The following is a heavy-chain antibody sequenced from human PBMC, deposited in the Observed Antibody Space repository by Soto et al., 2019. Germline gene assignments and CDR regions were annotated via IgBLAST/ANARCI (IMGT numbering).Heavy chain of an antibody. CDR2: ISTDGSST. CDR3: ARATGSNQPFDY. Sequence: EVQLVESGGGLVQPGGSLRLSCAATGFTFRTYWMHWVRQGPGKGLVWVSRISTDGSSTTYADSVKGRFTISRDNAKNTLYLQMNSLRAADTAVYYCARATGSNQPFDYWGQGSLVTVSS. D-gene: IGHD2-2*01. V-gene: IGHV3-74*01. J-gene: IGHJ4*02. CDR1: GFTFRTYW.